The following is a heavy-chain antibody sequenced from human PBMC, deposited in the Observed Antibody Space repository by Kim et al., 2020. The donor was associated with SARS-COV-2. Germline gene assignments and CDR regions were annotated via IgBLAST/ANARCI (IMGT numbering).Heavy chain of an antibody. CDR1: GGSISSSSYY. Sequence: SETLSLTCTVSGGSISSSSYYWGWIRQPPGKGLEWIGSIYYSGSTYYNPSLKSRVTISVDTSKNQFSLKLSSVTAADTAVYYCARRRRGNWFDPWGQGT. V-gene: IGHV4-39*01. D-gene: IGHD1-26*01. J-gene: IGHJ5*02. CDR2: IYYSGST. CDR3: ARRRRGNWFDP.